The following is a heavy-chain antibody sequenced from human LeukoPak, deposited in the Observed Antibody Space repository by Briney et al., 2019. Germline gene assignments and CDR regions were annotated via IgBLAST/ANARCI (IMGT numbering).Heavy chain of an antibody. V-gene: IGHV1-3*01. CDR1: GYTFTSYA. CDR2: INAGNGNT. Sequence: GASVKVSCKASGYTFTSYAMHWVRQAPGQRLEWMGWINAGNGNTKYSQKFQGRVTITRDTSASTAYMELSSLRSEDTGVYYCARDQYQTVDALREYYYYGMDVWGQGTTVTVSS. D-gene: IGHD4-11*01. J-gene: IGHJ6*02. CDR3: ARDQYQTVDALREYYYYGMDV.